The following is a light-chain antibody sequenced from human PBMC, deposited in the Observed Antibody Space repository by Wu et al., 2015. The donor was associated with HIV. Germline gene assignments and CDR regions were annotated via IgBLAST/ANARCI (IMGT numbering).Light chain of an antibody. J-gene: IGKJ1*01. V-gene: IGKV3-20*01. CDR2: GAS. Sequence: EILLTQSPGTLSLSPGERATLSCRASQSVSSSSLAWYQQNLGQAPRLLIYGASSRATGIPDRFSGSGSGTDFTLIISRLEPEDFAVYYCQQYGSSPWTFGQGTKVEIK. CDR3: QQYGSSPWT. CDR1: QSVSSSS.